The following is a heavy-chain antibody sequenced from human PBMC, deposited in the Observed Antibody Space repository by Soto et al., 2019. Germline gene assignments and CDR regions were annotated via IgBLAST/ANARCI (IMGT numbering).Heavy chain of an antibody. Sequence: ASVKVSCKASGYTFSTYGISWVRQAPGQGLEWMGWISAYNGDTETNYAQKFQGRVTMTTDTSTSAAYMELRSLRSDDTAVYYCARDEGIAVAGLFDYWGQGTLVTVSS. V-gene: IGHV1-18*01. CDR1: GYTFSTYG. D-gene: IGHD6-19*01. CDR2: ISAYNGDTET. J-gene: IGHJ4*02. CDR3: ARDEGIAVAGLFDY.